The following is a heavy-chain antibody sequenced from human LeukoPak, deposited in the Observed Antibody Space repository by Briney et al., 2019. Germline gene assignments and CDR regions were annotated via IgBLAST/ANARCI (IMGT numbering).Heavy chain of an antibody. D-gene: IGHD7-27*01. CDR3: ARPFGLGIGREDYFDY. CDR1: GYTFTSYA. V-gene: IGHV1-3*01. J-gene: IGHJ4*02. Sequence: ASVKVSCKASGYTFTSYAMHWVRQAPGQRLEWMGWINAGNGNTKYSQKFQGRVTITRDTSASTAYMELSSLRSEDTAVYYCARPFGLGIGREDYFDYWGQGTLVTVSS. CDR2: INAGNGNT.